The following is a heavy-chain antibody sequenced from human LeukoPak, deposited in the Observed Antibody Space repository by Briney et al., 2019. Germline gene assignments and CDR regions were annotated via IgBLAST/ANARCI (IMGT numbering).Heavy chain of an antibody. CDR3: ARGGYDSSGYALDY. Sequence: GGSLRLSCAASGFIFSSYDMHWVRQATGKGLEWVSAIGTAGDTYYPGSVKGRFTISRENAKNSLYLQMNSLRAGDTAVYYCARGGYDSSGYALDYWGQGTLVTVSS. CDR1: GFIFSSYD. J-gene: IGHJ4*02. CDR2: IGTAGDT. V-gene: IGHV3-13*01. D-gene: IGHD3-22*01.